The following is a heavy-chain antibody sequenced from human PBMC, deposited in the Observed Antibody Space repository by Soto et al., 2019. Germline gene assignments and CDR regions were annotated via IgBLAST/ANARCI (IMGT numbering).Heavy chain of an antibody. V-gene: IGHV4-34*01. CDR2: INHSGST. Sequence: SETLSLTCAVYGGSFSGYYWSWIRQPPGKGLEWIGEINHSGSTNYNPSLKSRVTISVDTSKNQFSLKLSSVTAADTAVYYCARGRRAENVLRYFDWPNNWFDPWGQGTLVTVSS. J-gene: IGHJ5*02. CDR3: ARGRRAENVLRYFDWPNNWFDP. CDR1: GGSFSGYY. D-gene: IGHD3-9*01.